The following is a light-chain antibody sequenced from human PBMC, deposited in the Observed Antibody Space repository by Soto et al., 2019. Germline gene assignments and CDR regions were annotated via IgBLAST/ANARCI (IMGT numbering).Light chain of an antibody. CDR2: AAS. V-gene: IGKV1-39*01. CDR1: QSISSY. CDR3: QQSYSGPLT. J-gene: IGKJ4*01. Sequence: DIQMTQSPSSLSASVGDRVTXTCRASQSISSYLNWYQQKPGKAPKVLIYAASSLQSGVPSRFSGIGSGTDFTLSISSLQPEDFATYYCQQSYSGPLTFGGGTKVDI.